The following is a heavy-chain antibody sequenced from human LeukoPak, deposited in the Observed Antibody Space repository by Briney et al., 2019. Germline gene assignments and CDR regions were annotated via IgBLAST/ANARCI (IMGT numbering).Heavy chain of an antibody. CDR2: ISGSGVST. V-gene: IGHV3-23*01. D-gene: IGHD2-15*01. J-gene: IGHJ4*02. CDR1: GFTFNSYA. Sequence: GASLRLSCAASGFTFNSYAMRWVRQAPGKRLECVSAISGSGVSTYYADSVKGRFTISRDHSKNTLYLQMDSLRAEDTAVYYCAKCASLGSFDYWGQGTLVTVSS. CDR3: AKCASLGSFDY.